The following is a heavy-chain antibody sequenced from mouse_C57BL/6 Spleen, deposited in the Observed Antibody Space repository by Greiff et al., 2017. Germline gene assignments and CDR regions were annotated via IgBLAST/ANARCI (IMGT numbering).Heavy chain of an antibody. CDR1: GYTFTDYY. Sequence: VKLVESGAELVRPGASVKLSCKASGYTFTDYYINWVKQRPGQGLEWIARIYPGSGNTYYNEKFKGKATLTAEKSSSTAYMQLSSLTSEASAVYFCARLGVTGGGYYAMDYWGQGTSVTVSS. CDR3: ARLGVTGGGYYAMDY. D-gene: IGHD2-2*01. CDR2: IYPGSGNT. J-gene: IGHJ4*01. V-gene: IGHV1-76*01.